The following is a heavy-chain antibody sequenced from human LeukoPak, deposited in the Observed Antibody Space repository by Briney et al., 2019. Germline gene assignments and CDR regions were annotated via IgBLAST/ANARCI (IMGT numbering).Heavy chain of an antibody. V-gene: IGHV4-4*09. CDR2: IYTSGST. Sequence: SETLSLTCTVSGGSISSYYWSWIRQPPGKGLEWIEYIYTSGSTNYNPSLKSRVTISVDTSKNQFSLKLSSVTAADTAVYYCARLYGQAAADYWGQGTLVTVSS. CDR1: GGSISSYY. J-gene: IGHJ4*02. D-gene: IGHD6-13*01. CDR3: ARLYGQAAADY.